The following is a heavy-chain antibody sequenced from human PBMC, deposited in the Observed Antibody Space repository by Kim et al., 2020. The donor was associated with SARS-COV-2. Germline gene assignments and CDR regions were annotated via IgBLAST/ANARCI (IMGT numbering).Heavy chain of an antibody. D-gene: IGHD6-19*01. Sequence: GGSLRLSCAASGFTFSSYAMHWVRQAPGKGLEWVAVISYDGSNKYYADSVKGRFTISRDNSKNTLYLQMNSLRAEDTAVYYCARTPGVLLRIAVAGTRRTYYFDYWGQGTLVTVSS. V-gene: IGHV3-30-3*01. J-gene: IGHJ4*02. CDR2: ISYDGSNK. CDR3: ARTPGVLLRIAVAGTRRTYYFDY. CDR1: GFTFSSYA.